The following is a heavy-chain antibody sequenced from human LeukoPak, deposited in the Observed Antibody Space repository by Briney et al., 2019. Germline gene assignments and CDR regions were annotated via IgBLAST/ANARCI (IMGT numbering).Heavy chain of an antibody. J-gene: IGHJ4*02. CDR2: TYYRSKWYN. Sequence: SQTLPLTCAISGDSVSSNSAAWNWIRQSPSRGLEWLGRTYYRSKWYNDYAVSVKSRITINPDTSKNQFSLQLNSVTPEDTAVYYCARGYCSGGSCHNNYFDYWGQGTLVTVSS. CDR1: GDSVSSNSAA. CDR3: ARGYCSGGSCHNNYFDY. D-gene: IGHD2-15*01. V-gene: IGHV6-1*01.